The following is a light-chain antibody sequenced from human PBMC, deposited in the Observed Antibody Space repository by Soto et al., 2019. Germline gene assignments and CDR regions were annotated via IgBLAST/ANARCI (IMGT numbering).Light chain of an antibody. V-gene: IGLV2-14*01. CDR3: SSYTSSSTL. CDR2: AVT. CDR1: SSDVGGYNY. J-gene: IGLJ1*01. Sequence: QSALTQPASVSGSPGQSITISCTGTSSDVGGYNYVSWYQQHPGKAPKLMIYAVTDRPSGVSSRFSGSKSGNTASLTISGLQAEYEADYYCSSYTSSSTLFGTGTKLPVL.